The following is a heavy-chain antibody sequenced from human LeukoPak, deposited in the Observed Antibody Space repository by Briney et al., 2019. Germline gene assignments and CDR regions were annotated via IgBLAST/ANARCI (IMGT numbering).Heavy chain of an antibody. J-gene: IGHJ3*02. CDR3: AKEGYSSGWQRRDAFDI. CDR1: GFTFSSYG. CDR2: IWYDGSNK. D-gene: IGHD6-19*01. Sequence: PGRSLRLSCAASGFTFSSYGMHWVRQAQGKGLEWVAVIWYDGSNKYYADSVKGRFTISRDNSKNTLYLQMNSLRAEDTAVYYCAKEGYSSGWQRRDAFDIWGQGTMVTVSS. V-gene: IGHV3-33*06.